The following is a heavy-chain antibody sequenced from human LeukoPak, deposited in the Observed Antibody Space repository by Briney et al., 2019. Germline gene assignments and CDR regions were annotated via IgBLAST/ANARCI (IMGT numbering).Heavy chain of an antibody. J-gene: IGHJ6*02. CDR1: GFTFSSYAM. D-gene: IGHD6-19*01. Sequence: GSLRLSCAASGFTFSSYAMSWVRQAPGKGLEWIGEIYHSGSTNYNPSLKSRVTISVDKSKNQFSLKLSSVTAADTAVYYCARARRIAVAGSRPADYYYGMDVWGQGTTVTVSS. CDR2: IYHSGST. CDR3: ARARRIAVAGSRPADYYYGMDV. V-gene: IGHV4-4*02.